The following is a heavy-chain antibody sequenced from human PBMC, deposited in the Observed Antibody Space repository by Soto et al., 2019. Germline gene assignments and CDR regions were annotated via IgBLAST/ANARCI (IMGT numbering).Heavy chain of an antibody. V-gene: IGHV3-30*18. D-gene: IGHD2-2*01. CDR2: ISYDGSNK. CDR3: AKDGVPAAMLIDY. J-gene: IGHJ4*02. CDR1: GFTFSSYG. Sequence: GGSLRLSCAASGFTFSSYGMHWVRPAPGRGLEWVAVISYDGSNKYYADSVKGRFTISRDNSKNTLYLQMNSLRAEDTAVYYCAKDGVPAAMLIDYWGQGTLVTVSS.